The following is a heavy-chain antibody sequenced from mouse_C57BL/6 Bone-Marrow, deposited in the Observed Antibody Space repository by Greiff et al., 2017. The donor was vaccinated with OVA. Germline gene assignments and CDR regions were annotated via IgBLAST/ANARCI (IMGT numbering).Heavy chain of an antibody. CDR3: ARHEASNYYGSSYVNYAMDY. J-gene: IGHJ4*01. CDR1: GYTFTEYT. CDR2: FYPGSGSI. D-gene: IGHD1-1*01. V-gene: IGHV1-62-2*01. Sequence: VQLQQSGAELVKPGASVKLSCKASGYTFTEYTIHWVKQRSGQGLEWIGWFYPGSGSIKYNEKFKDKATLTADKSSSTVYMELSRLTSEDSAVYFCARHEASNYYGSSYVNYAMDYWGQGTSVTVSS.